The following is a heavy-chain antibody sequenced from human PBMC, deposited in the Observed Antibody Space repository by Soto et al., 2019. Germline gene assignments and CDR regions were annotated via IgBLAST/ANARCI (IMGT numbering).Heavy chain of an antibody. CDR1: GGSISTGVWY. Sequence: QVQLQESGPGLVKPSQTLSLTCSVSGGSISTGVWYWSWVREPPGKGLEWIGDIYYRGTTSYNPSLGSRVTISRDTSKNQVSLQVNSVPAADTAVYYCARVSAGGTRWFDSWGQGIRVTVSS. V-gene: IGHV4-30-4*01. CDR2: IYYRGTT. D-gene: IGHD6-13*01. CDR3: ARVSAGGTRWFDS. J-gene: IGHJ5*01.